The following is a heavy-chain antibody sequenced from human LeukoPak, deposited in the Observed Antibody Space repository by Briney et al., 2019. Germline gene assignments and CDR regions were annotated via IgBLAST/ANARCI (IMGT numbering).Heavy chain of an antibody. CDR2: IKNDGST. CDR1: GFTFSGAW. J-gene: IGHJ4*02. D-gene: IGHD2-15*01. V-gene: IGHV3-74*01. CDR3: AREGQDIVVVVAATTEYYFDY. Sequence: GGSLRLSCAASGFTFSGAWMHWVRQAPGKGLVWVSIIKNDGSTIYADSVKGRFTISRDNARSTVYLQMNSLRAEDTALYYCAREGQDIVVVVAATTEYYFDYWGQGTLVTVSS.